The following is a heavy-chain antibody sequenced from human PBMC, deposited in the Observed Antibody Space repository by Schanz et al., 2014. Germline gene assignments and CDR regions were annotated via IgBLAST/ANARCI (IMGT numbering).Heavy chain of an antibody. J-gene: IGHJ6*02. CDR2: IGGSDGNT. V-gene: IGHV1-18*01. CDR1: GYTFTRSG. CDR3: ARDPYSASYFPSPPLYGLDV. Sequence: QVQLVQSGGEVKTPGASVKVSCKASGYTFTRSGISWVRQAPGQGLEWMGWIGGSDGNTNFAQKFQGRGTMTTDTSTSTVYMELRSLTSDDSAVYYCARDPYSASYFPSPPLYGLDVWGQGTTVTVSS. D-gene: IGHD1-26*01.